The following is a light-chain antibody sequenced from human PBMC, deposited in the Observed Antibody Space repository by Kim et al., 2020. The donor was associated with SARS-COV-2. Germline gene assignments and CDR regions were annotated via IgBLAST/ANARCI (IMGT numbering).Light chain of an antibody. CDR2: KAS. Sequence: DIQMTQSPTTLSASVGDRVTMTCRASQSIGTSLAWYQQKPGKAPKLLIQKASTLEIGVPSRFSGSGSGTEFSLTINSLQPDDFATYYCQQYNRYSQAFGPGTRVDIK. CDR1: QSIGTS. J-gene: IGKJ1*01. CDR3: QQYNRYSQA. V-gene: IGKV1-5*03.